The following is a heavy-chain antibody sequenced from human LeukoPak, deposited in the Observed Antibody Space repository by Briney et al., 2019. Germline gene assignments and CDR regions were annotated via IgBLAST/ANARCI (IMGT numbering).Heavy chain of an antibody. Sequence: SQTLSHTCAISGDSVSSNSAAWNWIRQSPSRGLEWLGRTYYRSKWYNDYAVSVKSRITINPDTSKNQFSLQLNSVTPEDTAVYYCARELGSSWYGVCYYYGMDVWGQGTTVTVSS. CDR3: ARELGSSWYGVCYYYGMDV. CDR2: TYYRSKWYN. D-gene: IGHD6-13*01. CDR1: GDSVSSNSAA. V-gene: IGHV6-1*01. J-gene: IGHJ6*02.